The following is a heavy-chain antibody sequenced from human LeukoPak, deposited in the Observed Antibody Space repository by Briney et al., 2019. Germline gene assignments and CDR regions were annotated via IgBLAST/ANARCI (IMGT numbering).Heavy chain of an antibody. V-gene: IGHV4-34*01. CDR2: INHSGST. Sequence: SETLSLTCAVYGGSFSGYYWSWIRQPPGKGLEWIGEINHSGSTNYNPSLKSRVTISVDTSKNQFSLKLSSVTAADTAVYYCARGRRAYCSSTSCYLRGNWFDPWGQGTLVTVS. J-gene: IGHJ5*02. CDR3: ARGRRAYCSSTSCYLRGNWFDP. D-gene: IGHD2-2*01. CDR1: GGSFSGYY.